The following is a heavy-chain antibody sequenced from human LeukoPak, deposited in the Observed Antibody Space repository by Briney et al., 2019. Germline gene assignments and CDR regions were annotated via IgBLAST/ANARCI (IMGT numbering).Heavy chain of an antibody. D-gene: IGHD3-22*01. CDR3: AKGETMIVVVTVPDY. CDR1: GFTFSSYG. V-gene: IGHV3-30*18. CDR2: ISYDGSNK. J-gene: IGHJ4*02. Sequence: GGSLRLSCAASGFTFSSYGMHWVRPAPGKGLEWVAVISYDGSNKYYTDSVKGRFTISRDNSKNTLYLQMNSLRAEDTAVYYCAKGETMIVVVTVPDYWGQGTLVTVSS.